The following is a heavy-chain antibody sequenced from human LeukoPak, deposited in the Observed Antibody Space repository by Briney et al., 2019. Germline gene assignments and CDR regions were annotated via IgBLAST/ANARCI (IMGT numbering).Heavy chain of an antibody. D-gene: IGHD3-3*01. Sequence: PGGSLRLPCAASGFTFSSYAMRWVRQAPGKGLEWVSAISGSGGSTYYADSVKGRFTISRDNSKNTLYLQMNSLRAEDTAVYYCAKEYSRRIWSGTTPPFDSWGQGTRVTVSS. CDR1: GFTFSSYA. CDR2: ISGSGGST. V-gene: IGHV3-23*01. CDR3: AKEYSRRIWSGTTPPFDS. J-gene: IGHJ5*01.